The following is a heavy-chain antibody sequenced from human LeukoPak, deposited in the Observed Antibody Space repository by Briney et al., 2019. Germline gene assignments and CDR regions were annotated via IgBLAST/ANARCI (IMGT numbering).Heavy chain of an antibody. V-gene: IGHV3-73*01. Sequence: PGGSLRLSCAASGFTFGGSAMHWDRQASGKGLEWVGRIRSKANSYATAYAASVKGRFTISRDDSKNTAYLQMNSLKTEDTAVYYCTRPNYYDSSGGEGNDYWGQGTLVTVSS. D-gene: IGHD3-22*01. CDR1: GFTFGGSA. J-gene: IGHJ4*02. CDR2: IRSKANSYAT. CDR3: TRPNYYDSSGGEGNDY.